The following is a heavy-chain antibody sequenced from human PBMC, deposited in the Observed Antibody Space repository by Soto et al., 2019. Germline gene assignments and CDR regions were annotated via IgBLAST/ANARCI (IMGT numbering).Heavy chain of an antibody. J-gene: IGHJ4*02. CDR1: GGSFSGYY. CDR3: XXXXXXXWFGXGRIGFDY. V-gene: IGHV4-34*01. D-gene: IGHD3-10*01. Sequence: QVQLQQWGAGLLKPSETLSLTCAVYGGSFSGYYWSWIRQPPGKGLEWIGEINHSGSTNYNPSLKXXVXIXVXXSKXQFSXXXXSXXXXXXXXXXXXXXXXXXWFGXGRIGFDYWGQGXLVTVSS. CDR2: INHSGST.